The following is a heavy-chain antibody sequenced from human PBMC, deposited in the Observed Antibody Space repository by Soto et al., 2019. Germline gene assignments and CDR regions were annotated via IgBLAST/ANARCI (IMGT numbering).Heavy chain of an antibody. Sequence: EVQLLESGGGLVQPGGSLRLSCAATSAFRFSSYSMSWVRQTPGKGLAWVSAITGSGDKTYYADSVACRFTISRDNTKDPHYLQMSSLRAEGTAIYACATMRGCFELWGPRTRVTVSS. CDR3: ATMRGCFEL. V-gene: IGHV3-23*01. CDR1: AFRFSSYS. J-gene: IGHJ4*02. D-gene: IGHD3-22*01. CDR2: ITGSGDKT.